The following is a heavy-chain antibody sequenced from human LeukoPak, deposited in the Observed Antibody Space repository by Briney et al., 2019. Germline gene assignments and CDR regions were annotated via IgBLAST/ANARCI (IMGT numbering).Heavy chain of an antibody. CDR2: FNSDGSRT. CDR3: ARDTYYYDSSGYFVEDSFDY. D-gene: IGHD3-22*01. J-gene: IGHJ4*02. CDR1: GFTFSCYW. V-gene: IGHV3-74*01. Sequence: GGSLRLSCAASGFTFSCYWRQWVPQAPGKGLVWVSLFNSDGSRTSYADSVKGRFTISRDNAKNTLYLQMNSLRAEDTAVYYCARDTYYYDSSGYFVEDSFDYWGQGTLVTVSS.